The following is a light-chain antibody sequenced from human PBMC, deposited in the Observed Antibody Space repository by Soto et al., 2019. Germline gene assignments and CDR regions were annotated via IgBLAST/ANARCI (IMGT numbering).Light chain of an antibody. CDR2: EVN. J-gene: IGLJ2*01. CDR1: SSDVGNYNL. Sequence: QSVLTQPASVSGSPGQSITISCTGTSSDVGNYNLVSWYQQHPGKAPKLMIYEVNKRPSGVSHRFSGSKSGNTASLTISGLQAEDEADYYCCSYAGSSTFIFGGGTKLTVL. CDR3: CSYAGSSTFI. V-gene: IGLV2-23*02.